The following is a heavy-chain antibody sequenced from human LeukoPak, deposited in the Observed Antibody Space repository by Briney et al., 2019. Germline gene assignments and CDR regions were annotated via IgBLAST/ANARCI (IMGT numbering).Heavy chain of an antibody. D-gene: IGHD1-1*01. CDR1: GFTFSGLW. CDR3: VRDETLWTLDW. V-gene: IGHV3-74*03. Sequence: PGGSLRLSCTASGFTFSGLWRHWVRQPPGMGLVWVSRINERGTDSMYAESVKGRFTISRDNAKNTVYLQMNSLRAEDTAVYYCVRDETLWTLDWWGQGTLVSVSS. J-gene: IGHJ4*02. CDR2: INERGTDS.